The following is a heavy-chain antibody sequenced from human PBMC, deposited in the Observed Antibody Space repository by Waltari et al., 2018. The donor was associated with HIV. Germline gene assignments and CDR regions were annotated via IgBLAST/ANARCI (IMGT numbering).Heavy chain of an antibody. V-gene: IGHV3-48*02. J-gene: IGHJ6*02. CDR3: ARDTLNFYFGLDV. CDR2: ISSASTNI. D-gene: IGHD2-15*01. Sequence: EEQLVESGGGLVQPGGSLRLSCAASGFTFSRYAVTWVRQAPGKGLEWIAYISSASTNIQYADSVKGRFTVSRDNAEESLYLEMNSLRDEDTAVYYCARDTLNFYFGLDVWGQGTTVTVSS. CDR1: GFTFSRYA.